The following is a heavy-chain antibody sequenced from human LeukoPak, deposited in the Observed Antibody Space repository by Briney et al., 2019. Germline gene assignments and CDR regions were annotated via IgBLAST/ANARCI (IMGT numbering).Heavy chain of an antibody. V-gene: IGHV1-46*01. CDR2: INPSGGST. J-gene: IGHJ4*02. CDR3: ARATRSITIFGVVISGADHEGKRDFFDY. CDR1: GYTFTSYY. D-gene: IGHD3-3*01. Sequence: ASVKVSCKASGYTFTSYYMHWVRQAPGQGLEWMGIINPSGGSTNYAQTFQGRVTMTRDMSTSTVYMELSSLRSEDTAVYYCARATRSITIFGVVISGADHEGKRDFFDYWGQGTLVTVSS.